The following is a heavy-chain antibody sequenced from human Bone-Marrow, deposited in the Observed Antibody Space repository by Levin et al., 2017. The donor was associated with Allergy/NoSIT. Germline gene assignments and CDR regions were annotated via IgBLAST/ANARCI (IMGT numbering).Heavy chain of an antibody. J-gene: IGHJ1*01. V-gene: IGHV3-30-3*01. CDR2: ISHDGVKT. Sequence: AGGSLRLSCAASGFTFSNYASHWVRRAPGRGLEWVAHISHDGVKTDYADSLKGRFIITRDNFKNTVFLQMNGLRTEDTAVYYCARDLGIEATISSYFHLWGQGTLVTVST. CDR3: ARDLGIEATISSYFHL. CDR1: GFTFSNYA. D-gene: IGHD5-12*01.